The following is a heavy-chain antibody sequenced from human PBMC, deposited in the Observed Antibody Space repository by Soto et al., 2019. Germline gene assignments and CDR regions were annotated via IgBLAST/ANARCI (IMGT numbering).Heavy chain of an antibody. CDR3: ANARSVEIYFEY. J-gene: IGHJ4*02. CDR1: GFTLSSYG. D-gene: IGHD2-15*01. CDR2: ISSDGSNK. V-gene: IGHV3-30*18. Sequence: GGTLRLSWAASGFTLSSYGMLWVRQARSKGPEWVAVISSDGSNKYYADCVKGRFTISRDNFKNTRYLQMNSLIAEDTAVYYCANARSVEIYFEYLGQGALVTVSS.